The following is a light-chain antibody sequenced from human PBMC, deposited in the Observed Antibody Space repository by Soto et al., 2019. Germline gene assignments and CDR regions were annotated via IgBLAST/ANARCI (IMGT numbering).Light chain of an antibody. Sequence: DIVMTQSPDSLAVSLGERATINCKSSQSVLYSSNNKNYLAWYQQKPGQPPKLLIYWASTRESGVPDRFSGSGSGTDFTLTISSLQDEDVAVYYCQQYYSPWTFGQGTKGEIK. CDR2: WAS. CDR3: QQYYSPWT. V-gene: IGKV4-1*01. CDR1: QSVLYSSNNKNY. J-gene: IGKJ1*01.